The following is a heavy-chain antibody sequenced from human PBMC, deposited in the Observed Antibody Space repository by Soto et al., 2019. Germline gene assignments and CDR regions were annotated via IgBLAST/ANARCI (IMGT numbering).Heavy chain of an antibody. Sequence: QVQLVQSGAEVKKPGASFNVSCKASGYTFTNYAMHWVRQAPGQRLEWMGWINAAIGNTKYSQKFQGSVTITRDTSANTAYMELSSLRSEDTAVYYCARRNVYGSGSYSFDYWGQGTLVTVSS. CDR3: ARRNVYGSGSYSFDY. V-gene: IGHV1-3*01. D-gene: IGHD3-10*01. J-gene: IGHJ4*02. CDR2: INAAIGNT. CDR1: GYTFTNYA.